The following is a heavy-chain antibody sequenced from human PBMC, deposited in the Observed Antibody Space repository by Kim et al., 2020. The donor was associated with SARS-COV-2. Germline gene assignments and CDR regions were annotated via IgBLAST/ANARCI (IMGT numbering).Heavy chain of an antibody. CDR3: ARGPYGDYPCFDY. Sequence: SETLSLTCAVYGGSFSGYYWSWIRQPPGKGLEWIGEINHSGSTNYNPSLKSRVTISVDTSKNQFSLKLSSVTAADTAVYYCARGPYGDYPCFDYWGQGTLVTVSS. D-gene: IGHD4-17*01. CDR1: GGSFSGYY. J-gene: IGHJ4*02. V-gene: IGHV4-34*01. CDR2: INHSGST.